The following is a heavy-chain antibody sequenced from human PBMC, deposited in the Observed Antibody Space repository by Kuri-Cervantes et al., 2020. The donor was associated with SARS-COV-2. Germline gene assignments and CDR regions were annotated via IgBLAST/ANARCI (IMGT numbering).Heavy chain of an antibody. J-gene: IGHJ3*02. CDR3: ARERYSSGSAFDI. V-gene: IGHV4-4*07. CDR2: IYTSGST. D-gene: IGHD6-19*01. CDR1: GGSTSSYY. Sequence: GSLRLSCTVSGGSTSSYYWSWIRQPAGKGLEWTGRIYTSGSTNYNPSLKSRVTMSVDTSKNQFSLKLSSVTAADTAVYYCARERYSSGSAFDIWGQGTMVTVSS.